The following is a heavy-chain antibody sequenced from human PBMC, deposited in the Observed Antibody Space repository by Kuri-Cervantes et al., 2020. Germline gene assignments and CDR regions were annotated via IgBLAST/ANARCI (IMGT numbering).Heavy chain of an antibody. CDR3: VKVYSSSLGRDHLDY. V-gene: IGHV3-23*01. CDR2: ISGSGGST. Sequence: GGSLRLSCAASGFTFSSYAMSWVRQAPGKGLEWVSAISGSGGSTYYADSVKGRFTIFRDNSKNTLYLQMNSLEIEDTALYYCVKVYSSSLGRDHLDYWGQGTLVTVSS. CDR1: GFTFSSYA. J-gene: IGHJ4*02. D-gene: IGHD6-6*01.